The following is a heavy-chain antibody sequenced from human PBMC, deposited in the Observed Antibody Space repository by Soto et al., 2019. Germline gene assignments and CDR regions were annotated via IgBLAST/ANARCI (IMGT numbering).Heavy chain of an antibody. V-gene: IGHV4-39*01. CDR1: GGSISSSIYY. J-gene: IGHJ4*02. CDR2: IYYSGST. D-gene: IGHD6-19*01. Sequence: SETLSLTCTVSGGSISSSIYYWGWIRQPPGKGLEWIGSIYYSGSTYYNPSLKSRFTISRDNAKNTLYLQMNSLRAEDTAVYYCARLPGYSTGWTPFDFWGQGTQVTVSS. CDR3: ARLPGYSTGWTPFDF.